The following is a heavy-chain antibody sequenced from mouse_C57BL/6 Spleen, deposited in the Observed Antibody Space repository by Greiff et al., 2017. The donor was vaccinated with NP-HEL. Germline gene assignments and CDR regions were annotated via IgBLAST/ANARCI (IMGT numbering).Heavy chain of an antibody. CDR2: INPNYGTT. CDR3: ARRGNYYGSSYGFAY. V-gene: IGHV1-39*01. D-gene: IGHD1-1*01. J-gene: IGHJ3*01. CDR1: GYSFTDYN. Sequence: EVKLMESGPELVKPGASVKISCKASGYSFTDYNMNWVKQSNGKGLEWIGVINPNYGTTSYNQKFKGKATLTVDQSSSTAYMQLNSLTSEDSAVYYCARRGNYYGSSYGFAYWGQGTLVTVSA.